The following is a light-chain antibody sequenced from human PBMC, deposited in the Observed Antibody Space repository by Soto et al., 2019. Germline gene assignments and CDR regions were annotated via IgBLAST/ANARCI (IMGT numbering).Light chain of an antibody. V-gene: IGKV1-39*01. CDR2: AAS. CDR3: QQSYSTPLT. Sequence: DIQMPQSPSSLSASEGDRVTITCRASQSISSYLNWYQQKPGKAPKLLIYAASSLQSGVPSRFSGSGSGTDFTLTISSLQPEDFATYYCQQSYSTPLTFGPGTKVDIK. J-gene: IGKJ3*01. CDR1: QSISSY.